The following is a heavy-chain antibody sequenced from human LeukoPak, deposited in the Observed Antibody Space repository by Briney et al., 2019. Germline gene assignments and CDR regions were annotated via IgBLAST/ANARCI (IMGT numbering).Heavy chain of an antibody. J-gene: IGHJ4*02. CDR3: ARRREWEPFDY. CDR2: IYYSGST. D-gene: IGHD1-26*01. V-gene: IGHV4-39*01. Sequence: SETLSLTCTVSGGSISSSSYYWGWIRQPPGKGLEWIGSIYYSGSTYYNPSLKSRVTISVDTSKNQFSLKLSSVTAADTAVYCCARRREWEPFDYWGQGTLVTVSS. CDR1: GGSISSSSYY.